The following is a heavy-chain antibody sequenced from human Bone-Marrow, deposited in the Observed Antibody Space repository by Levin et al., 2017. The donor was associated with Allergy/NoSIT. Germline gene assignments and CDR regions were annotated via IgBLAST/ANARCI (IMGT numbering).Heavy chain of an antibody. CDR1: GDSINNYY. CDR2: IHYSGHT. J-gene: IGHJ4*02. CDR3: ARLGGTSSVDPFDQ. V-gene: IGHV4-59*13. D-gene: IGHD3-22*01. Sequence: NPSETLSLTCTISGDSINNYYWSWVRQPPGKGLEWIGYIHYSGHTNYNPSLKSRVTMSTDTSKRQVSLKLSSVTAADTAVYHCARLGGTSSVDPFDQWGQGIRVTVSS.